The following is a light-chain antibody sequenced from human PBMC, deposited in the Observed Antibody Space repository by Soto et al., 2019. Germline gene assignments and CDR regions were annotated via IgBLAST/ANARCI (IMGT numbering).Light chain of an antibody. CDR3: QQYHDYWT. V-gene: IGKV1-5*01. J-gene: IGKJ1*01. CDR2: DAS. CDR1: QRISSW. Sequence: DIQMTQSPSTLSASVGDRVTITCRASQRISSWLAWYQQKPGKAPKLLIYDASNLESGVPSRFSGSESGTEFTLNISSLQPDDFATYYCQQYHDYWTFGQGTKVEMK.